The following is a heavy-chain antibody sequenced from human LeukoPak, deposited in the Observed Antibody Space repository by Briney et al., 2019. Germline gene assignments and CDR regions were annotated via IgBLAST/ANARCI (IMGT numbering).Heavy chain of an antibody. J-gene: IGHJ6*02. CDR1: GGSISSYY. Sequence: SETLSLTCTVSGGSISSYYWSWIRQPPGKGLEWIGSIYYSGSTYYNPSLKSRLTILFDTSKKQFSLEVTSVTAADTAVYYCARVTTHYYFGMEVWGHGTTVTVSS. D-gene: IGHD4-11*01. CDR2: IYYSGST. CDR3: ARVTTHYYFGMEV. V-gene: IGHV4-59*12.